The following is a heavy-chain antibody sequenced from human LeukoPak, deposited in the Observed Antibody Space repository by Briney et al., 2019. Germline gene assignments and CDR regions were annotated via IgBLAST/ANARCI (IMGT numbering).Heavy chain of an antibody. Sequence: PSETLSLTCAVYGGSFSGYYWSWIRQPPGKGLEWIGEINHSGSTNYNPSLKSRVTISVDTSKNQFSLKLSSVTAADTAVYYCARGGRHYYDTSDPEGGYWGQGTPVTVSS. CDR3: ARGGRHYYDTSDPEGGY. D-gene: IGHD3-22*01. CDR1: GGSFSGYY. CDR2: INHSGST. V-gene: IGHV4-34*01. J-gene: IGHJ4*02.